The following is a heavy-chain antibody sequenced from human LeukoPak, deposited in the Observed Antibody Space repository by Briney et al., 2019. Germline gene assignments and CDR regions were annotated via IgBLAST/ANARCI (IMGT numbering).Heavy chain of an antibody. V-gene: IGHV3-30-3*01. CDR1: GFTFSSYA. CDR2: ISYDGSNK. J-gene: IGHJ4*02. Sequence: GGSLRLSCAASGFTFSSYAMHWVRQAPGKGLEWVAVISYDGSNKYYADSVKGRFTISRDNSKNTLYLQMNSLRAEDTAVYYCARRRGILYQIDYWGQGTLVTVSS. D-gene: IGHD2/OR15-2a*01. CDR3: ARRRGILYQIDY.